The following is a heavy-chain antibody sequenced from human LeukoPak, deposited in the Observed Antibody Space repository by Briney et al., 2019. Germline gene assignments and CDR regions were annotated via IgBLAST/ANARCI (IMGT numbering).Heavy chain of an antibody. J-gene: IGHJ4*02. CDR1: GFAFSSYG. CDR2: ISYDGSNT. Sequence: GRSLRLSCAASGFAFSSYGMHWVRQAPGKGLEWVAVISYDGSNTYYADSVKGRVTMSRDHSKNTGYLQLNSLRVEDTAVYYCAKEGYYGSGSYPDDWGQGTLVTVSS. D-gene: IGHD3-10*01. V-gene: IGHV3-30*18. CDR3: AKEGYYGSGSYPDD.